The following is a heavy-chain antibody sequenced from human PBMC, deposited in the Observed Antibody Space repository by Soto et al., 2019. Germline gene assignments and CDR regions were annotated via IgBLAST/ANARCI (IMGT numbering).Heavy chain of an antibody. D-gene: IGHD6-25*01. J-gene: IGHJ5*02. CDR2: IYFTGNT. CDR1: GGAISSGYW. V-gene: IGHV4-39*01. CDR3: AGQTFTIAAASYGRSNWFDP. Sequence: SETLSLTCAVSGGAISSGYWWSWVRQPPGKGLEWIGTIYFTGNTYYTPSLKSRLTMSIDTSKNEFSLRLNSVTAADTAVYYCAGQTFTIAAASYGRSNWFDPWGPGTLVTVSS.